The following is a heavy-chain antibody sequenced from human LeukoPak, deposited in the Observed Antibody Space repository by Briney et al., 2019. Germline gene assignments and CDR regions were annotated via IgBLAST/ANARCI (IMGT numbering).Heavy chain of an antibody. J-gene: IGHJ4*02. CDR1: GFTFPNYV. Sequence: PGGSLRLSCAASGFTFPNYVMSWVRQAPGKGLEWVSTIIGSGDSIYYADSVKGRFTISRDNSRNTLFLQMNSLRADDTAVYYCARGYSSRAGTTDCCPLDYWGQGTLVTVSS. CDR3: ARGYSSRAGTTDCCPLDY. V-gene: IGHV3-23*01. CDR2: IIGSGDSI. D-gene: IGHD2-21*02.